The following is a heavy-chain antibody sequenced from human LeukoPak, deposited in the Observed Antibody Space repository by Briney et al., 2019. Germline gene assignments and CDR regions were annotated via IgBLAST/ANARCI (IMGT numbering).Heavy chain of an antibody. Sequence: GGSLRLSCAASGFTFSSYNMNWVRQAPGKGLEWVSSISSSSSDIYYADSVKGRFTISRDNAKNSLYLQMNSLRAEDTAVYYCARDQASGWPFCGMDVWGQGTTVTVSS. D-gene: IGHD6-19*01. CDR1: GFTFSSYN. V-gene: IGHV3-21*01. CDR3: ARDQASGWPFCGMDV. J-gene: IGHJ6*02. CDR2: ISSSSSDI.